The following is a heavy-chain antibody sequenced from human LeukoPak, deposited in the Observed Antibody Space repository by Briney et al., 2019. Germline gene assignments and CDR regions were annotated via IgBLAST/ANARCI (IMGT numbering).Heavy chain of an antibody. Sequence: GASVKVSCKASGYTFTSYGISWVRQAPGQGLEWMGWISSNNGNTNYAQKLQGRVTMTTDTSTSTAYMELRSLRSDDTAVYYCARNRESYWVPELDYWGQGTLVTVSS. V-gene: IGHV1-18*01. CDR3: ARNRESYWVPELDY. CDR1: GYTFTSYG. J-gene: IGHJ4*02. D-gene: IGHD3-16*01. CDR2: ISSNNGNT.